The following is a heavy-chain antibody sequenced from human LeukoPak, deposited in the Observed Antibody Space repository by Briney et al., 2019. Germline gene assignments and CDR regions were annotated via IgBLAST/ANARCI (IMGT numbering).Heavy chain of an antibody. Sequence: ASVKVSCKASGYTFTNYGLSWVRQAPGQGLEWMGWISSYTGNTNYAQKLQGRVTMTTGTSTSTAYMELRSLRSDDTAVYYCARDFHSSWYYFDYWGQGTLVTVSS. V-gene: IGHV1-18*01. D-gene: IGHD6-13*01. CDR2: ISSYTGNT. CDR1: GYTFTNYG. J-gene: IGHJ4*02. CDR3: ARDFHSSWYYFDY.